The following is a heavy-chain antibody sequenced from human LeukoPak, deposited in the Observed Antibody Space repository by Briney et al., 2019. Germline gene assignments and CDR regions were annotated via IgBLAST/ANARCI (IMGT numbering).Heavy chain of an antibody. CDR2: ISRTSDPI. CDR3: ASVFGVTRIDY. V-gene: IGHV3-48*02. Sequence: GGSLRLSCEASGFTFSSYDMMWVRQAPGKGLEWVSYISRTSDPIYYADSVKGRFAISRDNAKNSLYLQMNNLRDEDTAVSHCASVFGVTRIDYWGQGTLVTVSS. J-gene: IGHJ4*02. D-gene: IGHD3-3*01. CDR1: GFTFSSYD.